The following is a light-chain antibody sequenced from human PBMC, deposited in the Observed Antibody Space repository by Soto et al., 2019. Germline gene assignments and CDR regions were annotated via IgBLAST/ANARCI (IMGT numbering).Light chain of an antibody. Sequence: DIHLTQSPSFLSASVGDRVTITCRPSQAVPNNMAWYQQKPGKPPKLLIYAESILHSGVPSRFSGRKSGTQFTLTVDNLQPEDFATYYCQQVKTYPRTFGGGTKVDIK. CDR1: QAVPNN. V-gene: IGKV1-9*01. CDR3: QQVKTYPRT. CDR2: AES. J-gene: IGKJ4*01.